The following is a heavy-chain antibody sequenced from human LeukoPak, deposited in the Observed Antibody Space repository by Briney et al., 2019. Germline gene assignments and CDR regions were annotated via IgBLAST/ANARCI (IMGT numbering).Heavy chain of an antibody. Sequence: ASVKVSCKVSGYTLTELSMHWVRQAPGKGLEWMGGFDPEDGETIYAQKSQGRVTMTEDTSTDTAYMELSSLRSEDTAVYYRATFSGIAVAGSVYWGQGTLVTVSS. CDR3: ATFSGIAVAGSVY. J-gene: IGHJ4*02. CDR2: FDPEDGET. CDR1: GYTLTELS. V-gene: IGHV1-24*01. D-gene: IGHD6-19*01.